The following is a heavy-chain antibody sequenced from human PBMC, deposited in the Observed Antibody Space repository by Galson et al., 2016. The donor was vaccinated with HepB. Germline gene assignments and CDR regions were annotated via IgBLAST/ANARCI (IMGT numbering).Heavy chain of an antibody. CDR2: INPNSGGT. J-gene: IGHJ5*02. CDR3: ARGIIAALRVDP. CDR1: GYTFTGYY. Sequence: SVKVSCKASGYTFTGYYMHWVRQAPGQGLEWMGWINPNSGGTNYAQKFQGRVTMTRDTSISTAYMELSRLKSGDTAVYYCARGIIAALRVDPWGQGTLVTVSS. D-gene: IGHD6-6*01. V-gene: IGHV1-2*02.